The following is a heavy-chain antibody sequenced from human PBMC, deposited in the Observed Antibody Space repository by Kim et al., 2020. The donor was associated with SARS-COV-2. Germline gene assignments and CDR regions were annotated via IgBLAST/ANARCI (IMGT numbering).Heavy chain of an antibody. CDR3: ARESTVTTYGGDY. CDR1: GGSISSGGYY. CDR2: IYYSGST. D-gene: IGHD4-17*01. V-gene: IGHV4-31*03. Sequence: SETLSLTCTVSGGSISSGGYYWSWIRQHPGKGLEWIGYIYYSGSTYYNPSLKSRVTISVDTSKNQFSLKLSSVTAADTAVYYCARESTVTTYGGDYWGQGTLVTVSS. J-gene: IGHJ4*02.